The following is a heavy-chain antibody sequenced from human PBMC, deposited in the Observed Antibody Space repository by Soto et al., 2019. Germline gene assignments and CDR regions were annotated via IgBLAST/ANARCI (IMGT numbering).Heavy chain of an antibody. CDR3: ASYGDYTNWFDP. D-gene: IGHD4-17*01. CDR1: GGTFSSYT. J-gene: IGHJ5*02. Sequence: SVKVSCKASGGTFSSYTISWVRQAPGQGLEWMGRIIPILGIANYAQKFQGRATITADKSTSTAYMELSSLRSEDTAVYYCASYGDYTNWFDPWGQGTLVTVSS. CDR2: IIPILGIA. V-gene: IGHV1-69*02.